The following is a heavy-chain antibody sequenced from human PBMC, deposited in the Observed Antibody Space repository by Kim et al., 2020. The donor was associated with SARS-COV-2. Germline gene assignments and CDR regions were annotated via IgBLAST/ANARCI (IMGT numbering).Heavy chain of an antibody. V-gene: IGHV3-21*01. Sequence: GGSLRLSCAASGFTFSSYSMNWVRQAPGKGLEWVSSISSSSSYIYYADSVKGRFTISRDNAKNSLYLQMNGLRAEDTAVYYCARGFQMGHFDYWGQGTLVTVSS. J-gene: IGHJ4*02. CDR1: GFTFSSYS. D-gene: IGHD2-21*01. CDR3: ARGFQMGHFDY. CDR2: ISSSSSYI.